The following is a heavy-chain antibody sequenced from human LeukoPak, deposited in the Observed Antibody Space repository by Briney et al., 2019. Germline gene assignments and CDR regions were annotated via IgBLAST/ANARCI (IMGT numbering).Heavy chain of an antibody. Sequence: GASVKVSCTASGFTFTSDNFTWVRQAPGHGLEWMGWISAYSGNANYAQNLQGRVTMTIDKSTSTAYMELRSLRYDDTAVYYCARGHLGDYQDYWGQGTLVTVSS. CDR2: ISAYSGNA. D-gene: IGHD4-17*01. CDR3: ARGHLGDYQDY. CDR1: GFTFTSDN. J-gene: IGHJ4*02. V-gene: IGHV1-18*04.